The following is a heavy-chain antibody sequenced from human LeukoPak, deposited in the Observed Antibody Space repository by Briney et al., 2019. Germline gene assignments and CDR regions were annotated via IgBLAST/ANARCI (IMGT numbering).Heavy chain of an antibody. CDR2: ISSSGAST. CDR1: GFTFSSYE. D-gene: IGHD6-13*01. Sequence: PGGSLRLSCAASGFTFSSYEMIWVRQAPGKGLEWVSYISSSGASTHFADSVKGRFTVSRDNAKNSLYLQMNSLRAEDTAVYYCARDEKQLWEKFDYWGRGTLVTVSS. CDR3: ARDEKQLWEKFDY. V-gene: IGHV3-48*03. J-gene: IGHJ4*02.